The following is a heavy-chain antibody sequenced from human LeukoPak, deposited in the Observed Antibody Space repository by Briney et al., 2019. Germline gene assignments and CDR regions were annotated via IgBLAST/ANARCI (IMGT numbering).Heavy chain of an antibody. J-gene: IGHJ4*02. V-gene: IGHV3-7*01. CDR1: GFTFSSYA. CDR3: ARDLHDFWSGYYSFDY. D-gene: IGHD3-3*01. Sequence: GGSLRLSCAASGFTFSSYAMHWVRRAPGKGLEWVASVKQDVGEKYYVDSVKGRFTISRDNAKNSLYLQMNSLRAEDTAVYYCARDLHDFWSGYYSFDYWGQGTLVTVSS. CDR2: VKQDVGEK.